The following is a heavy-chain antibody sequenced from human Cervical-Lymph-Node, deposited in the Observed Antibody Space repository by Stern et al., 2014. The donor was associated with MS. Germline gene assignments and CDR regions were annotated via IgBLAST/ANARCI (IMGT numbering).Heavy chain of an antibody. D-gene: IGHD6-13*01. J-gene: IGHJ5*02. CDR1: GYTFTSYA. V-gene: IGHV1-3*04. Sequence: QVQLVQSGAEVKKPGASVKVSCKASGYTFTSYAIHWVRQAPRQRLEWMGRINTANGDTYYSEKFQGRVTFTRDTSANTAYMELFSLTSEDTTVYYCGRGQQSFDPWGQGTLVTVSA. CDR3: GRGQQSFDP. CDR2: INTANGDT.